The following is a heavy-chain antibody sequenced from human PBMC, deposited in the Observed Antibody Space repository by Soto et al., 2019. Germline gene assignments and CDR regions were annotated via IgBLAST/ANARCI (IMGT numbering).Heavy chain of an antibody. D-gene: IGHD6-19*01. Sequence: PSETLSLTCTVSGGSISSYYWSWIRQPPGKGLEWIGYIYYSGSTNYNPSLKSRVTISVDTSKNQFSLKLSSVTAADTAVYYCARTLIAVAGTSNWFDPWGQGTLVTVS. J-gene: IGHJ5*02. V-gene: IGHV4-59*01. CDR3: ARTLIAVAGTSNWFDP. CDR2: IYYSGST. CDR1: GGSISSYY.